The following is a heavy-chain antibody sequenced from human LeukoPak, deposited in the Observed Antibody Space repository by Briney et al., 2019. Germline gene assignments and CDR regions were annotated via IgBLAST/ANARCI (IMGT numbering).Heavy chain of an antibody. Sequence: KPSETLSLTCTVSGDSISSSKKYWGWVRQPPGKGLEWIGSIYYSGNTYYNPSLKSRVTISLDTSRNQFSLRLSSVTAADTADYYCARAQGNGLIDFWGQGTLVTVSS. D-gene: IGHD3/OR15-3a*01. CDR2: IYYSGNT. CDR3: ARAQGNGLIDF. V-gene: IGHV4-39*01. CDR1: GDSISSSKKY. J-gene: IGHJ4*02.